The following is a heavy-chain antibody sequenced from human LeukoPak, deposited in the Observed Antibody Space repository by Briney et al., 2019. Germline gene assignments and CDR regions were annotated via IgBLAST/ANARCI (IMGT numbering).Heavy chain of an antibody. CDR2: IYSGGST. J-gene: IGHJ3*02. CDR1: GFTVSSNY. Sequence: GGSLRLSCAASGFTVSSNYMSWVRQAPGKGLEWVSVIYSGGSTYYADSVKGRFTISRDNSKNTLYLQMNSLRAEDTAVYYCARDRRDGYNHDASDIWGQGTMVTVSS. CDR3: ARDRRDGYNHDASDI. V-gene: IGHV3-66*01. D-gene: IGHD5-24*01.